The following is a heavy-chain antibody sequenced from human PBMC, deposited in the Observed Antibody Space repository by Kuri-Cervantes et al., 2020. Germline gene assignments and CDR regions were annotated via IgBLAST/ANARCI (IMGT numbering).Heavy chain of an antibody. Sequence: ASVKVSCKASGYTFTSYDINWVRQATGQGLEWMGWMNPNSGNTGYAQKFQGRVTMTRNTSISTAYMELSSLRSEDTAVYYCAREAGSGYDLAYWGQGTLVTVSS. V-gene: IGHV1-8*01. CDR3: AREAGSGYDLAY. CDR1: GYTFTSYD. D-gene: IGHD5-12*01. J-gene: IGHJ4*02. CDR2: MNPNSGNT.